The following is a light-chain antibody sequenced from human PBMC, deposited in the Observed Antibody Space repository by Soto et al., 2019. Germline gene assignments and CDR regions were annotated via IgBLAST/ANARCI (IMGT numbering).Light chain of an antibody. Sequence: ILMTQSPSSLSVSPGDRATITCRASQGISSYLAWYQQKPGKAPKLLIYAASTLQTGVPSRFSGSGSGTDFTLTISCLQSEDFATYYCQQYYSYLPYTFGQGTKLEIK. CDR1: QGISSY. J-gene: IGKJ2*01. CDR2: AAS. CDR3: QQYYSYLPYT. V-gene: IGKV1-8*01.